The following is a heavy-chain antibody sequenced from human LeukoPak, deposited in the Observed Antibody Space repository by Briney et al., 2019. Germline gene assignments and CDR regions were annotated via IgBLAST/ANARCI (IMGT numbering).Heavy chain of an antibody. J-gene: IGHJ6*03. CDR1: GFTCSSYA. CDR2: ICGSGDNT. CDR3: AKDSRYPGGYSHYLDV. D-gene: IGHD1-26*01. V-gene: IGHV3-23*01. Sequence: GGSLRLSCAASGFTCSSYAMRWVRQAPGKGLEGVSAICGSGDNTYYADSVTGRFTISRDNSKHTLYLQMTSLRADDTAVYYCAKDSRYPGGYSHYLDVWGKGTTVTVSS.